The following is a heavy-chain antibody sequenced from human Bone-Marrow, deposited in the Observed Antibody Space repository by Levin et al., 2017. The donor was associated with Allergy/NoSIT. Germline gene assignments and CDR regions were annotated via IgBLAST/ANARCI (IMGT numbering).Heavy chain of an antibody. CDR2: IGSSDNGI. Sequence: TGGSLRLSCETSGFTFTSFGMHWVRQAPGKGLEWISYIGSSDNGIQYADSVQGRFTISRDNAKTSLYLHMDSLRAEDTAVYYCARDFLFYVDNKYFSGLDVWGQGTTVAVS. V-gene: IGHV3-48*01. D-gene: IGHD3-10*02. J-gene: IGHJ6*02. CDR1: GFTFTSFG. CDR3: ARDFLFYVDNKYFSGLDV.